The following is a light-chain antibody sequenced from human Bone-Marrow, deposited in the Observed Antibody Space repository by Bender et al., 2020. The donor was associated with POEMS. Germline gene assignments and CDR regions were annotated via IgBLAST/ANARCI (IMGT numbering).Light chain of an antibody. CDR2: GNF. CDR3: AAWDAGLSGGV. CDR1: NSNIGAGSA. J-gene: IGLJ3*02. Sequence: QSVLTQPPSVSGAPGQRVTISCTGSNSNIGAGSAVHWYQHLPGTAPKLLIYGNFNRPSGVPGRFSGSKSGTSASLAISGLQSEDEADYYCAAWDAGLSGGVFGGGTKLTV. V-gene: IGLV1-40*01.